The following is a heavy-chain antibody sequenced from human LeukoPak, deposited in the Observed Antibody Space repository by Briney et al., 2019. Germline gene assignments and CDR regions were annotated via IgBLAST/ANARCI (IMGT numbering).Heavy chain of an antibody. CDR2: LNWNGGTT. J-gene: IGHJ4*02. CDR1: GFPFDEYG. D-gene: IGHD3-10*01. Sequence: GGSLRLSGAPSGFPFDEYGMSWVRQAPGKGLEGVSGLNWNGGTTGYADSVKGRFTISRDNAKNSLFLHMTSLRADDTAVYFCARDLVDYYGSGFDYWGQGTLVIVSS. CDR3: ARDLVDYYGSGFDY. V-gene: IGHV3-20*04.